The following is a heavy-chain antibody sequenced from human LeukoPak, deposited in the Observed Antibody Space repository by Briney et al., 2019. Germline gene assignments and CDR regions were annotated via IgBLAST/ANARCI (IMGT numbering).Heavy chain of an antibody. CDR1: GGSISTYY. CDR2: IYHSGST. D-gene: IGHD6-13*01. Sequence: SETLSLTCNVSGGSISTYYWSWIRQPPGKGLEWIGYIYHSGSTYYNPSLKSRVTISVDRSKNQFSLKLSSVTAADTAVYYCARGHFSWGFDYWGQGTLVTVSS. V-gene: IGHV4-59*12. CDR3: ARGHFSWGFDY. J-gene: IGHJ4*02.